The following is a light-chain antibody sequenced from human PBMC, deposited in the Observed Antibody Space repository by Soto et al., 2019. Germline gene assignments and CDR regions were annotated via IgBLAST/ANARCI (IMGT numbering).Light chain of an antibody. CDR1: QSISRD. J-gene: IGKJ4*01. CDR2: AAS. Sequence: QIAQTPLCLSASVCERVTIPCRASQSISRDLNWYQQKPGKAPNLLIYAASTLESGVPSRFSGSGSGTDFTLTISSLQLEDFATYYCQQNYSTPLAFGGGTKVDIK. V-gene: IGKV1-39*01. CDR3: QQNYSTPLA.